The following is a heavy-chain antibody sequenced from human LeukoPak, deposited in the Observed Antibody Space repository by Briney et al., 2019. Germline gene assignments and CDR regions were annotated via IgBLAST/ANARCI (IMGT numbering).Heavy chain of an antibody. V-gene: IGHV3-7*05. CDR1: GFTFNTYW. Sequence: GGSLRPSCAASGFTFNTYWMSWVRQAPGKGLEWVANINIDGSEKHYVDSVKGRFTISRDNTKNSLYLQMNSLRAEDTAVYYCARDNGGSGWVHWGQGTLVTVSS. CDR3: ARDNGGSGWVH. D-gene: IGHD6-19*01. CDR2: INIDGSEK. J-gene: IGHJ4*02.